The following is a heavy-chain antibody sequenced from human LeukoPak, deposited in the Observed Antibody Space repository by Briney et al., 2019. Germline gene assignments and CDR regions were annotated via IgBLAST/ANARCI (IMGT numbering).Heavy chain of an antibody. V-gene: IGHV1-18*01. CDR1: GYTFTDNG. J-gene: IGHJ4*02. Sequence: EASVKVSCKASGYTFTDNGISWVRQAAGEGLEWMGWISANSGKTNYAQRFQGRVTMSRETYSRTVYMELRSLRPDDPAVYFCARDKNYRFDYCGQGTLVSVTP. D-gene: IGHD3-16*02. CDR3: ARDKNYRFDY. CDR2: ISANSGKT.